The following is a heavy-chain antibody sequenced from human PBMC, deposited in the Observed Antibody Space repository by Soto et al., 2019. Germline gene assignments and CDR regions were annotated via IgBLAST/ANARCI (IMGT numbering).Heavy chain of an antibody. CDR2: ISSSSSYI. CDR1: GFTFSSYS. J-gene: IGHJ5*02. D-gene: IGHD5-18*01. V-gene: IGHV3-21*01. Sequence: LRLSCAASGFTFSSYSMNWVRQAPGKGLEWVSSISSSSSYIYYADSVKGRFTISRDNAKNSLYLQMNSLRAEDTAVYYCARDAYSYASGFDPWGQGTLVTVSS. CDR3: ARDAYSYASGFDP.